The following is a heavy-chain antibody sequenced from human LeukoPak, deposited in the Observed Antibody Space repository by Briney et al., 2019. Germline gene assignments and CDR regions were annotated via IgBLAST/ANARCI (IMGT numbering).Heavy chain of an antibody. D-gene: IGHD2-2*01. J-gene: IGHJ4*02. CDR3: ARDTIVVVPAAMTPFDY. CDR2: IKQDGSEK. CDR1: GFTFSSYW. V-gene: IGHV3-7*01. Sequence: GGSLRLSCAASGFTFSSYWMSWVRQAPGKGLEWVANIKQDGSEKYYVDSVKGRFTISRDNAKNSLYLQMSSLRAEDTAVYYCARDTIVVVPAAMTPFDYWGQGTLVTVSS.